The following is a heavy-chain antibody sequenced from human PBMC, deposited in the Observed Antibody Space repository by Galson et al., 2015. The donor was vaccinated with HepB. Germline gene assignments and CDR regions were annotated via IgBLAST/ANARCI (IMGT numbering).Heavy chain of an antibody. CDR1: GFTFTSSA. Sequence: SVKVSCKASGFTFTSSAMQWVRQARGQRLEWIGWIVVGSGNTNYAQKFQERVTITRDMSTSTAYMELSSLRSEDTAVYYCAASPPYYYDSSGYYPLDYWGQGTLVTVSS. J-gene: IGHJ4*02. CDR3: AASPPYYYDSSGYYPLDY. CDR2: IVVGSGNT. V-gene: IGHV1-58*02. D-gene: IGHD3-22*01.